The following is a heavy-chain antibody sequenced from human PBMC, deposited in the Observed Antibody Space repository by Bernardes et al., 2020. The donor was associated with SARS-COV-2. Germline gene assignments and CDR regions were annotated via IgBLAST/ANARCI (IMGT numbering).Heavy chain of an antibody. Sequence: SEPLSLTCTVPGNSVTSGSSYWSWIRQAPGKGLEWIAYIYKNVNETYNSGSTNYNPSLKSRVTISVGTSKHQFSLKLNSVTAADTAMYYCSGASVSPFRYSGSIDNWRQGTLVTVSS. J-gene: IGHJ4*02. CDR1: GNSVTSGSSY. V-gene: IGHV4-61*01. CDR2: IYKNVNETYNSGST. D-gene: IGHD1-26*01. CDR3: SGASVSPFRYSGSIDN.